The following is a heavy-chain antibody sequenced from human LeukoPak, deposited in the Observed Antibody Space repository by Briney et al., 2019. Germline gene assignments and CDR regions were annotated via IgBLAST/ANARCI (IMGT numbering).Heavy chain of an antibody. D-gene: IGHD6-13*01. CDR1: GGSFSGYY. J-gene: IGHJ6*02. CDR2: INHSGST. Sequence: KPSETLSLTCAVYGGSFSGYYWSWIRQPPGKGLEWIGEINHSGSTNYNPSLKSRVTISVDTSKNQFSLKLSSVTAADTAVYYCARGEVYSSSWYDYYYGMDVWGQGTTVTVSS. CDR3: ARGEVYSSSWYDYYYGMDV. V-gene: IGHV4-34*01.